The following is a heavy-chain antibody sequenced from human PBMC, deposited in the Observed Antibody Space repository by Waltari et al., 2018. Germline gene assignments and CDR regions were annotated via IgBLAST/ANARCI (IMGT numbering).Heavy chain of an antibody. D-gene: IGHD6-6*01. J-gene: IGHJ4*02. Sequence: QVQLVESGGGVVQPGGSLRLSCVVSGFTFSSHNMHWVRQSPGKGLEWVADIWYDGSKENYVDSVKGRFRISRDNSKNTVYLQLDRVSADDTAVYFCARGRYSSSSYIDYWGRGTLVTVSS. CDR3: ARGRYSSSSYIDY. CDR1: GFTFSSHN. CDR2: IWYDGSKE. V-gene: IGHV3-33*01.